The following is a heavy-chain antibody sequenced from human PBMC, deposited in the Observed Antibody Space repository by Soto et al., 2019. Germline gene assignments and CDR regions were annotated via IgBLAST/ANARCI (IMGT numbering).Heavy chain of an antibody. V-gene: IGHV3-23*01. J-gene: IGHJ4*02. CDR2: ISGSGGNT. D-gene: IGHD2-2*01. Sequence: GGSLRLSCAASGFTFAGYAMTWVRQAPGKGLEWVSSISGSGGNTYYADSVKGRFTVSRDNSENTLYLQMNSLRVEDTAIYYCAKRGPLGFCASTSCYAFDYWGPGALVTVSS. CDR1: GFTFAGYA. CDR3: AKRGPLGFCASTSCYAFDY.